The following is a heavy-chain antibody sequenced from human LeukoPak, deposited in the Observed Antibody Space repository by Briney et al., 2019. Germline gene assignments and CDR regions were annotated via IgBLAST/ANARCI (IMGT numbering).Heavy chain of an antibody. D-gene: IGHD3-22*01. J-gene: IGHJ4*02. Sequence: GGSLGLSCAASGFTFSSYAMSWVRQAPGKGLEWVSAISGSGGSTYYADSVKGRFTISRDNSKNTLYLQMNSLRAEDTAVYYCASQWLLRGYFDYWGQGTLVTVSS. CDR3: ASQWLLRGYFDY. V-gene: IGHV3-23*01. CDR1: GFTFSSYA. CDR2: ISGSGGST.